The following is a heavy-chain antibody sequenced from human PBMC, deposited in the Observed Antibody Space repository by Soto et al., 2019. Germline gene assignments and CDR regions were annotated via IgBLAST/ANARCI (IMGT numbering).Heavy chain of an antibody. CDR1: GFTFSDHW. V-gene: IGHV3-7*03. D-gene: IGHD2-8*02. CDR3: TRGYCPGGGCYYEYFFDY. J-gene: IGHJ4*02. CDR2: IKRDGSEE. Sequence: EVHLVESGGGLVQPGGSLRVSCAASGFTFSDHWMSWVRQAPGKGLEFVANIKRDGSEEWHVDSVRGRFTISRDNRNNALYLDMTNLRAEDTAVYYCTRGYCPGGGCYYEYFFDYWGQGTQVTVSS.